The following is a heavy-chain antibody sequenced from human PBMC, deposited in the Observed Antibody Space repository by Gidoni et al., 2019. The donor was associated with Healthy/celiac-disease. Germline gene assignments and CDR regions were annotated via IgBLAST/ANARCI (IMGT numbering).Heavy chain of an antibody. J-gene: IGHJ4*02. CDR2: IYYRGST. D-gene: IGHD3-22*01. CDR3: ARTYFYDSSGRAGYFDY. Sequence: QVQLQESGPGLVKPSQTLSLTCTVSGGSISSGDYYWSWIRQPPGKGLEWIGYIYYRGSTYYNPSLKSRVTISVDTSKNQFSLKLSSVTAADTAVYYCARTYFYDSSGRAGYFDYWGQGTLVTVSS. CDR1: GGSISSGDYY. V-gene: IGHV4-30-4*01.